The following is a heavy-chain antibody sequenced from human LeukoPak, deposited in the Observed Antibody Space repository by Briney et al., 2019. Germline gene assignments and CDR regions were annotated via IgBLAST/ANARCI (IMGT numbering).Heavy chain of an antibody. CDR3: ARDRVRMATIYYYYYGMDV. CDR1: GFTFSSYW. CDR2: INSDGSST. Sequence: GGSLGLSCAASGFTFSSYWMHWVRQAPGKGLVWVSRINSDGSSTSYADSVKGRFTISRDNAKNTLYLQMNSLRAEDTAVYYCARDRVRMATIYYYYYGMDVWGQGTTVTVSS. J-gene: IGHJ6*02. V-gene: IGHV3-74*01. D-gene: IGHD5-24*01.